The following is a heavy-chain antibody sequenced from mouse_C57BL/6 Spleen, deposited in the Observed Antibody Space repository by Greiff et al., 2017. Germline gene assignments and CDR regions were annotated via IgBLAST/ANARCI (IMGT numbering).Heavy chain of an antibody. D-gene: IGHD1-1*01. CDR1: GYSFTDYN. CDR3: ARSGDTTVVGYFDV. Sequence: EVKLMESGPELVKPGASVKISCKASGYSFTDYNMNWVKQSNGKSLEWIGVINPNYGTTSYNQKFKGKATLTVDQSSSTAYMQLNSLTSEDSAVYYCARSGDTTVVGYFDVWGTGTTVTVSS. CDR2: INPNYGTT. V-gene: IGHV1-39*01. J-gene: IGHJ1*03.